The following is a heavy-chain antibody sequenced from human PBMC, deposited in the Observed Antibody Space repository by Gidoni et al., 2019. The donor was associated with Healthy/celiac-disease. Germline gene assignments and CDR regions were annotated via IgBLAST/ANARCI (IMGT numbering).Heavy chain of an antibody. Sequence: QVQLPESGPGLVKPSETLSLPCTVSGRSFSSYYWSWIRQPPGKGLEWIGYIYYSGSTNYNPSLKSRVTISVDTSKNQFSLKLSSVTAADTAVYYCARVFSSGWYPKYYYYGMDVWGQGTTVTVSS. CDR1: GRSFSSYY. J-gene: IGHJ6*02. V-gene: IGHV4-59*01. CDR2: IYYSGST. D-gene: IGHD6-19*01. CDR3: ARVFSSGWYPKYYYYGMDV.